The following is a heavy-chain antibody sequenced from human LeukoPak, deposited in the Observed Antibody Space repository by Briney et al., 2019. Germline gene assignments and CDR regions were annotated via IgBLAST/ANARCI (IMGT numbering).Heavy chain of an antibody. CDR3: ARGYSYGRYYFDY. CDR1: GGSISSSY. CDR2: IYYSGST. D-gene: IGHD5-18*01. J-gene: IGHJ4*02. Sequence: SETLSLTCTVSGGSISSSYWNWIRQPPGKGLEWIGYIYYSGSTNYNPSLKSRVTISVDTSKNQFSLKLSSVTAADTAVYYCARGYSYGRYYFDYWGQGTLVTVSS. V-gene: IGHV4-59*01.